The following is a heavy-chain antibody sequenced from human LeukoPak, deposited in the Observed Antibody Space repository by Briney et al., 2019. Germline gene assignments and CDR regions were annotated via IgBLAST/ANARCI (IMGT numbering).Heavy chain of an antibody. CDR2: INSDGSGT. V-gene: IGHV3-74*01. CDR3: TRGYGSRLGGY. D-gene: IGHD3-16*01. J-gene: IGHJ4*02. Sequence: QTGGSLRLSCAASGFTFSSYWMHWVRQAPGKGLVWVSRINSDGSGTSYADSVEGRFTISRDNAKNTLYLQMNSLRAEDTAVYYCTRGYGSRLGGYWGQGTLVTVSS. CDR1: GFTFSSYW.